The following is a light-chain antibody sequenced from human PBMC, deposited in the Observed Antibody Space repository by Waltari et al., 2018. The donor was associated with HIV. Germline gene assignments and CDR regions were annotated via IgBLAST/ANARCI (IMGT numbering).Light chain of an antibody. J-gene: IGKJ4*01. V-gene: IGKV4-1*01. CDR3: QQYYGTPLT. Sequence: DIVMTQSPDSLAVSLCERATINCKSSQSVLYSSKNKNYLAWYQQKPGQPPTLLIYWASTRESGVPDRFSGSGSGTDFTLTISSLQAEDVAVYYCQQYYGTPLTFGGGTKVEIK. CDR2: WAS. CDR1: QSVLYSSKNKNY.